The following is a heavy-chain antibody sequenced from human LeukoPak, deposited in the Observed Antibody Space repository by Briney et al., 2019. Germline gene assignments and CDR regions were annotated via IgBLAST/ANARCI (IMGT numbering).Heavy chain of an antibody. CDR2: IYYSET. Sequence: SETLSLTCAVSGGSISSFYWSWIRQSPGKGLEWIGYIYYSETNYNPSLKSRVTISIDTSKNQFSLKLSSVTAADTAVYYCARLFGNSDFDYWGQGALVTVSS. D-gene: IGHD4-23*01. CDR1: GGSISSFY. CDR3: ARLFGNSDFDY. V-gene: IGHV4-59*01. J-gene: IGHJ4*02.